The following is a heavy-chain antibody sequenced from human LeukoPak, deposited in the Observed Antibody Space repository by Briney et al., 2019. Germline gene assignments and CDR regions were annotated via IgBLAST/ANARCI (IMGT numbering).Heavy chain of an antibody. CDR2: ISYSGST. V-gene: IGHV4-30-4*07. D-gene: IGHD3-22*01. CDR3: AREGFDGTDYFAFDI. Sequence: SETLSLTCAVSGGYISSGGYSWRWIRQPPGKGLEWIGYISYSGSTYYNPSLKSRITMSVDTSKNQFSLKLSSVTAADTAVYYCAREGFDGTDYFAFDIWGQGTMVTVSS. J-gene: IGHJ3*02. CDR1: GGYISSGGYS.